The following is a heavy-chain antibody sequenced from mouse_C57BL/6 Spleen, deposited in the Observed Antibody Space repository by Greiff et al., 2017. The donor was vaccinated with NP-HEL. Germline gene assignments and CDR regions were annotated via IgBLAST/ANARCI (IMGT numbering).Heavy chain of an antibody. CDR2: IYPGSGST. V-gene: IGHV1-55*01. CDR1: GYTFTSYW. J-gene: IGHJ2*01. D-gene: IGHD2-3*01. CDR3: AREDGWLLPDY. Sequence: VQLQQPGAELVKPGASVKMSCKASGYTFTSYWITWVKQRPGQGLEWIGDIYPGSGSTNYNEKFKSKATLTVDTSSSTAYMQLSSLTAEDSAVYYCAREDGWLLPDYWGQGTTLTVSS.